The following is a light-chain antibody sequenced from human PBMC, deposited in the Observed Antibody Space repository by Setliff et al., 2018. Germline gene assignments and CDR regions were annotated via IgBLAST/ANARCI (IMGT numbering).Light chain of an antibody. J-gene: IGLJ1*01. V-gene: IGLV2-14*03. CDR3: SSYTSSSTQV. CDR1: SSDVGGYNY. Sequence: QSVLTQPASVSGPPGQSITISCTGTSSDVGGYNYVSWYQQHPDKAPKLMIFDVSNRPSGVSNRFSGSMSGNTASLTISGLQAEDEADYYCSSYTSSSTQVFGTGTKVTVL. CDR2: DVS.